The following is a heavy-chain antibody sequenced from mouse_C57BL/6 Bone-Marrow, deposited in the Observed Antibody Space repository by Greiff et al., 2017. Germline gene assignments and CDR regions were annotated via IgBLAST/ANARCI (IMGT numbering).Heavy chain of an antibody. Sequence: EVQLQQSGAELVRPGASVKLSCTASGFNIKDYYMHWVKQRPEQGLEWIVRIDPEDGDTEYAPKFQGKATMTADTSSNTAYLQLSSLTSEDAADYYGLPSSYWYFDVWGTGTTVTVSS. V-gene: IGHV14-1*01. CDR2: IDPEDGDT. CDR1: GFNIKDYY. J-gene: IGHJ1*03. D-gene: IGHD2-10*02. CDR3: LPSSYWYFDV.